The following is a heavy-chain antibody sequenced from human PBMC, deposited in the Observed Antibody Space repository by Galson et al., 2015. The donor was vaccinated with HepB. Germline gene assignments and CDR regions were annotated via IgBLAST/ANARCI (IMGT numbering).Heavy chain of an antibody. CDR1: GFTFSSYW. CDR2: IKQDGSEK. J-gene: IGHJ5*02. D-gene: IGHD1-26*01. V-gene: IGHV3-7*01. CDR3: ARVMVGATGWFDP. Sequence: SLRLSCAASGFTFSSYWMSWVHQAPGKGLEWVANIKQDGSEKYYVDSVKGRFTISRDNAKNSLYLQMNSLRAEDTAVYYCARVMVGATGWFDPWGQGTLVTVSS.